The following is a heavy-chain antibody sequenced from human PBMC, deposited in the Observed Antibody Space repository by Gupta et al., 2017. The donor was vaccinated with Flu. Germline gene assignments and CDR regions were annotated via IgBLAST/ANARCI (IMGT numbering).Heavy chain of an antibody. CDR1: GFNFSSYW. CDR2: IKQDGSES. Sequence: EVQLVESGGGLVQPGGSLRLSCAASGFNFSSYWMTWVRQAPGKGLEWVANIKQDGSESHYVDSVKGRFTISRDNTKNSVYLQMNSLRAEDTAVYYCARDRGYCTSSSCYPWYFDYWGQGSLVTVSS. V-gene: IGHV3-7*01. CDR3: ARDRGYCTSSSCYPWYFDY. D-gene: IGHD2-2*01. J-gene: IGHJ4*02.